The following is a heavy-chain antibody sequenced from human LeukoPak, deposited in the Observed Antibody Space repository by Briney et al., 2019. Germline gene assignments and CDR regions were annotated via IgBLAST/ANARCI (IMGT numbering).Heavy chain of an antibody. V-gene: IGHV3-48*01. Sequence: PGGSLRLSCAASGFTFSSYSMNWVRQAPGKGLEWVSYISSSSSTIYYADSVKGRFTISRDNAKNSLYLQMNSLRAEDTAVYYCARGESGGSGSYYNPYYYYGMDVWGQGTTVTVSS. CDR1: GFTFSSYS. J-gene: IGHJ6*02. D-gene: IGHD3-10*01. CDR3: ARGESGGSGSYYNPYYYYGMDV. CDR2: ISSSSSTI.